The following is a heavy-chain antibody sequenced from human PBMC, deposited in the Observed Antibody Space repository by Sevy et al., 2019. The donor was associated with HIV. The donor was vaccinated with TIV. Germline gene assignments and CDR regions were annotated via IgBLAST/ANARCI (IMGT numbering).Heavy chain of an antibody. CDR2: ISNDGSNK. CDR3: AKDRVLRFLEWLPTFMDV. J-gene: IGHJ6*02. V-gene: IGHV3-30*18. D-gene: IGHD3-3*01. CDR1: GFTFSSYG. Sequence: GGSLRLSCAASGFTFSSYGMHWVRQAPGKGLEWVAVISNDGSNKYYADSVKGRFTISRDNSKNTLYLQMNSLRAEDMAVYYCAKDRVLRFLEWLPTFMDVWGQGTTVTVSS.